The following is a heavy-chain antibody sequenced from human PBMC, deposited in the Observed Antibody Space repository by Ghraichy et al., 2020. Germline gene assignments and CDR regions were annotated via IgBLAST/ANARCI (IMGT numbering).Heavy chain of an antibody. V-gene: IGHV3-7*01. J-gene: IGHJ4*02. CDR2: IKQDGSEK. CDR1: GFSFSSYW. Sequence: GGSLRLSCAASGFSFSSYWMTWVCQAPGKGLEWVANIKQDGSEKYYVASVRGRFTISRDNAKNSLYLQMNSLRAEDTAVYYCARVRWFGDQIYFDYWGQGTLVTVSS. D-gene: IGHD3-10*01. CDR3: ARVRWFGDQIYFDY.